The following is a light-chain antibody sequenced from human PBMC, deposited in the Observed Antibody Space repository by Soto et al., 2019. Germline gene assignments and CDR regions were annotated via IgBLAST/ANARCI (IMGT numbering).Light chain of an antibody. CDR3: QKYNSAPFT. J-gene: IGKJ3*01. CDR2: GAS. Sequence: EVVVTQSPATLSVSPGERATLSCRASQSVSSNLAWYQQKPGQAPRLLIYGASTRATGIPARFSGSGSGTEFTLTISSLQPEDVATYYCQKYNSAPFTFGPGTKVDIK. CDR1: QSVSSN. V-gene: IGKV3-15*01.